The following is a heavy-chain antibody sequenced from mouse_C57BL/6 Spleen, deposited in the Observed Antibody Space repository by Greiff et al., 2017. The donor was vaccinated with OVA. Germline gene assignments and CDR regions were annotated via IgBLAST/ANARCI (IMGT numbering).Heavy chain of an antibody. CDR1: GFTFSSYT. CDR3: ARVPFYYDYDGFAY. V-gene: IGHV5-9*01. J-gene: IGHJ3*01. D-gene: IGHD2-4*01. Sequence: EVQRVESGGGLVKPGGSLKLSCAASGFTFSSYTMSWVRQTPEKRLEWVATISGGGGNTYYPDSVKGRFTISRDNAKNTLYLQMSSLRSEDTALYYCARVPFYYDYDGFAYWGQGTLVTVSA. CDR2: ISGGGGNT.